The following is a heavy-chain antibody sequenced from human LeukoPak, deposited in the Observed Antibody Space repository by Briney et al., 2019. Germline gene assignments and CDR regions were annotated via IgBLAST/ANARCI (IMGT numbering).Heavy chain of an antibody. V-gene: IGHV3-23*01. Sequence: GGSLRLSCATSGFTFSSYAMSWVRQAPGKGPEWVSAVRGSPHDTYYADSVEGRFTISRDNSKNILYLQMNSLRAEDTAIYYCAKTSRRSSTYDSPFDYWGQGALVTVSS. J-gene: IGHJ4*02. CDR1: GFTFSSYA. CDR2: VRGSPHDT. D-gene: IGHD2-2*01. CDR3: AKTSRRSSTYDSPFDY.